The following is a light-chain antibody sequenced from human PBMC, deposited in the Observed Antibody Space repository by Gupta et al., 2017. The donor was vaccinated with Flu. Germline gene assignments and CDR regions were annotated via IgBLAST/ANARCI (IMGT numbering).Light chain of an antibody. CDR2: QDS. J-gene: IGLJ1*01. Sequence: SSELTQLPLVPELPGHTASTTGSGVILGDKYVCWYQQRPGQSPVLVIYQDSKRPSGNPERFSDSNSVNTATLTISGTQARAEADYYCQAWDSSTAHYVFGTGTKVTVL. V-gene: IGLV3-1*01. CDR3: QAWDSSTAHYV. CDR1: ILGDKY.